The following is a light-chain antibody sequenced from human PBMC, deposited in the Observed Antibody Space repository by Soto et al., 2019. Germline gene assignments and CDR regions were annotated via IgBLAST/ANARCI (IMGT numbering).Light chain of an antibody. J-gene: IGLJ1*01. CDR2: DNN. CDR3: GTWDSRRSYGV. V-gene: IGLV1-51*01. CDR1: SSNIGRTY. Sequence: QSVLTQPPSVSAAPGQRVTISCSGSSSNIGRTYVSWYQQLPGTAPKLLIYDNNQRPSGIPDRCSGSKSGTSATLGITGLQTGDEADYYCGTWDSRRSYGVFGTGTKVTAL.